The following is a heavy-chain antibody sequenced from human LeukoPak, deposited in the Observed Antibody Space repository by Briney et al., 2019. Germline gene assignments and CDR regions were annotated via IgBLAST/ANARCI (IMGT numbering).Heavy chain of an antibody. Sequence: SETLSLTCTVSGGSISSSSYYWSWIRQPPGKGPEWIAYIYSTGATSYNPSLRSRVSISLDTSKSHFSLKLSSVTVADTAVYFCARLKVGAYFDLWGRGTLVTVSS. J-gene: IGHJ2*01. V-gene: IGHV4-61*03. CDR3: ARLKVGAYFDL. CDR2: IYSTGAT. D-gene: IGHD3-16*01. CDR1: GGSISSSSYY.